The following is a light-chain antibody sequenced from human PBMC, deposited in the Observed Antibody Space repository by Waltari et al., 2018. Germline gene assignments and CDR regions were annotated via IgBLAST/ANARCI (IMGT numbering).Light chain of an antibody. V-gene: IGKV1-5*03. CDR2: EAS. Sequence: DIQITQSPSTLSASVGDRVTIPCRASQSIGSSWAWYQQKPGKAPKVVIYEASSLESGVPSRFSGSGSGTEFTLTISSLQPDDFATYYCQQCNSYLLTFGGGTKVEIK. CDR1: QSIGSS. J-gene: IGKJ4*01. CDR3: QQCNSYLLT.